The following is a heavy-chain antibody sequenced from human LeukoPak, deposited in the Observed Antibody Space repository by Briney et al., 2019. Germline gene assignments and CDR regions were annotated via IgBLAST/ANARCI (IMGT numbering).Heavy chain of an antibody. D-gene: IGHD2-15*01. CDR2: ISGSGGST. CDR3: AKGMEPLTEGYRSGGSCYSGEGDYYYYYYMDV. Sequence: PGGSLRLSCAASGFTFSSYAMSWVRQAPGKGLEWVSAISGSGGSTYYADSVKGRFTISRDNSKNTLYLQMNSLRAEDTAVYYCAKGMEPLTEGYRSGGSCYSGEGDYYYYYYMDVWGKGTTVTVSS. J-gene: IGHJ6*03. CDR1: GFTFSSYA. V-gene: IGHV3-23*01.